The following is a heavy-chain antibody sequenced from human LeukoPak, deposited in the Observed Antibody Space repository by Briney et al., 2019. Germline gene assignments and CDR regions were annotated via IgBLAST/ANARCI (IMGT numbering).Heavy chain of an antibody. CDR3: ARDDWRVSGCL. J-gene: IGHJ4*02. V-gene: IGHV4-39*07. Sequence: KPSETLSLTCTVSGGSISSSSYYWGWIRQPPGKGLEWIGSIYYSGSTYYNPSLKSRVTISVDTSKNQFSLKLSSVTAADTAVYYCARDDWRVSGCLWGQGTLVTVSS. CDR2: IYYSGST. CDR1: GGSISSSSYY. D-gene: IGHD6-19*01.